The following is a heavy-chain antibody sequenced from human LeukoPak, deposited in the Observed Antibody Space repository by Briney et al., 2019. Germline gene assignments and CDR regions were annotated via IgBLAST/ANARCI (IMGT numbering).Heavy chain of an antibody. V-gene: IGHV4-4*07. CDR3: AALSGSYEVDY. J-gene: IGHJ4*02. Sequence: SETLSLTCTVSGGSISSYYWNWIRQPAGKGLEWIGRIYSSGSSNYNPSLQSRVTMSVDTSKNQLSLKLSSVTAADTAVYYCAALSGSYEVDYWGQGTLVTVSS. D-gene: IGHD1-26*01. CDR2: IYSSGSS. CDR1: GGSISSYY.